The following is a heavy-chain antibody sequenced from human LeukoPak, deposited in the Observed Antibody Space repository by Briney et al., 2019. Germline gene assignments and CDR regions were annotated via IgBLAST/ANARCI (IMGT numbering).Heavy chain of an antibody. D-gene: IGHD3-16*01. J-gene: IGHJ3*02. CDR1: RASFNGSDYC. CDR2: IYYRGNT. Sequence: SETLSLTCSVSRASFNGSDYCWGWVRQPPGKGLEWIGTIYYRGNTYYNPSLTSRVTISADTSKMQFSLKLTSATAADTAVYYCADSSAHLGDDVFDSWGRGTLVTVSS. V-gene: IGHV4-39*01. CDR3: ADSSAHLGDDVFDS.